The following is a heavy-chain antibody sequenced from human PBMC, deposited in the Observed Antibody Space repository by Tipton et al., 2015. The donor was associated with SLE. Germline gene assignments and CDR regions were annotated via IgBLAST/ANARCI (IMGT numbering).Heavy chain of an antibody. CDR1: GGSISSSSYF. CDR3: ARREYSTSSEEY. V-gene: IGHV4-39*07. Sequence: TLSLTCTVSGGSISSSSYFWGWIRQPPGKGLEWIGRIYYTGSTYYNPSLKSRVTISLDTSKNQFSLKLNSVTAADTAVYYCARREYSTSSEEYWGQGTLVTVSP. J-gene: IGHJ4*02. D-gene: IGHD6-6*01. CDR2: IYYTGST.